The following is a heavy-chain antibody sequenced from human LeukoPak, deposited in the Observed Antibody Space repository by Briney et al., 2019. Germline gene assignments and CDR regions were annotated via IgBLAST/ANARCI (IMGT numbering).Heavy chain of an antibody. CDR1: GFIFSNYW. D-gene: IGHD3-9*01. V-gene: IGHV3-7*01. CDR3: ARDRDWAFDY. CDR2: IKQDGSET. Sequence: GGSLRLSCAASGFIFSNYWMSWVRQAPGKGLEWVANIKQDGSETYYVGSVKGRFTISRDNAKNSLYLQMNSLRAEDTAVYYCARDRDWAFDYWGQGTLITVSS. J-gene: IGHJ4*02.